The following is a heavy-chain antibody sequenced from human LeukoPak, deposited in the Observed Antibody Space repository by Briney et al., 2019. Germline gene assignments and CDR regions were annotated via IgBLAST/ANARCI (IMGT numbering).Heavy chain of an antibody. V-gene: IGHV3-21*01. CDR3: AKAVVIVPTATPFDY. CDR2: ISSSSSYI. J-gene: IGHJ4*02. Sequence: GGSLRLSCAASRFTFSSYGMHWVRQAPGKGLEWVSCISSSSSYIYYADSMKGRFTISRDNAKNSLYLQMNSLRAEDTAVYYCAKAVVIVPTATPFDYWGQGTLVTVSS. D-gene: IGHD2-2*01. CDR1: RFTFSSYG.